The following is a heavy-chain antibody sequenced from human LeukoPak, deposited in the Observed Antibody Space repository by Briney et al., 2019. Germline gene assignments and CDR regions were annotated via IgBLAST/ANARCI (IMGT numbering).Heavy chain of an antibody. V-gene: IGHV3-30-3*01. CDR1: GFTFSSYA. CDR3: ARDLGWSFDY. Sequence: GRSLRLSCAASGFTFSSYAMHWVRQAPGKGLEWVAVISYDGYNKYHADSVKGRFTISRDNSKNTLYLQMNSLRAEDTAVYYCARDLGWSFDYWGQGTLVTASS. J-gene: IGHJ4*02. D-gene: IGHD4-23*01. CDR2: ISYDGYNK.